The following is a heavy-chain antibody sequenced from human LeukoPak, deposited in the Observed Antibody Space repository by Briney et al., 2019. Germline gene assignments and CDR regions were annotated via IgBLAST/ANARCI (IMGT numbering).Heavy chain of an antibody. CDR1: GGSISSYY. CDR3: ARVMITFGGVMYYFDY. J-gene: IGHJ4*02. CDR2: IYYSGST. Sequence: SETLSLTCTVSGGSISSYYWSWIRQPPGKGLEWIGSIYYSGSTYYNPSLKSRVTISVDTSKNQFSLKLSSVTAADTAVYYCARVMITFGGVMYYFDYWGQGTLVTVSS. V-gene: IGHV4-39*01. D-gene: IGHD3-16*01.